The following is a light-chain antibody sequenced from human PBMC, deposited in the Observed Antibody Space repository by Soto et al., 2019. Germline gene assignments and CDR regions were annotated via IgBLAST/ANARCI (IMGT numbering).Light chain of an antibody. CDR2: DAS. CDR1: QSVSSY. V-gene: IGKV3-11*01. Sequence: IVFTQSAYTLSLSPGERATLSCRASQSVSSYLAWYQQKPGQAPRLLIYDASNRATGIPARFSGSGSGTDFTLTISSLEPEDFAVYYCQQRSNWPPITFGQGTRLEIK. J-gene: IGKJ5*01. CDR3: QQRSNWPPIT.